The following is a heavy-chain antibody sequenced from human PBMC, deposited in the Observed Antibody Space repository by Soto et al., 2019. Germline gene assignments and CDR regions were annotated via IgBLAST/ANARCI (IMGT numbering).Heavy chain of an antibody. Sequence: QARLVESGGGVVQPGRSLRLSCEASGLTFSAYGMHWVRQAPGKGLEWVATISYDGSKKYFGDSVKGRFTISRDNSKSTLYLEMNTLRTEDTAVYYRAKASHCNKGRCSLGLIGDRAFDIWGQGTMVTVSS. D-gene: IGHD2-8*01. CDR3: AKASHCNKGRCSLGLIGDRAFDI. J-gene: IGHJ3*02. CDR2: ISYDGSKK. CDR1: GLTFSAYG. V-gene: IGHV3-30*18.